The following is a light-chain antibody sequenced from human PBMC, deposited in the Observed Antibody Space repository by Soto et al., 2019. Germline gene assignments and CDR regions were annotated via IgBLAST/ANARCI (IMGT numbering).Light chain of an antibody. Sequence: QSVLTKPASVSGSPGQSITISCTGTSSDVGGYNYVSWYHQHPGKSPKLMIYEVSNRSSGVSNRFSGSKSGNTASLTISGLQAEDEADYYCSSYTGSSIDYAFGTGTKFAVL. CDR3: SSYTGSSIDYA. CDR1: SSDVGGYNY. J-gene: IGLJ1*01. V-gene: IGLV2-14*01. CDR2: EVS.